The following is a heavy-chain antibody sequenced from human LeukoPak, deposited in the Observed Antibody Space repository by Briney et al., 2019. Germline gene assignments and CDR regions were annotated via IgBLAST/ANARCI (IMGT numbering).Heavy chain of an antibody. J-gene: IGHJ4*02. CDR1: GFTFSSYW. V-gene: IGHV3-7*01. Sequence: PGGSLRLSCAASGFTFSSYWMSWVRQAPGKGLEWVANINQGGGEEYYVDSVKGRFTISRDNAKNSLYLQMNSLRAADTAVYFCARANYLTFNFDYWGQGTLVTVSS. CDR2: INQGGGEE. CDR3: ARANYLTFNFDY. D-gene: IGHD4/OR15-4a*01.